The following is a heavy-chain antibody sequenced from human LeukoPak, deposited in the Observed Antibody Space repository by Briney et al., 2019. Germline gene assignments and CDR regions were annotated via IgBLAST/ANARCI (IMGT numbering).Heavy chain of an antibody. V-gene: IGHV3-30*18. Sequence: GGSLRLSCAASGFTFSSYGMHWVRQAPGKGLEWVAVISYDGSNKYYADSVKGRFTISRDNSKNTLYLQMNSLRAEDAAVYYCAKLDSSYLDYWGQGTLVTVSS. CDR2: ISYDGSNK. CDR3: AKLDSSYLDY. D-gene: IGHD3/OR15-3a*01. J-gene: IGHJ4*02. CDR1: GFTFSSYG.